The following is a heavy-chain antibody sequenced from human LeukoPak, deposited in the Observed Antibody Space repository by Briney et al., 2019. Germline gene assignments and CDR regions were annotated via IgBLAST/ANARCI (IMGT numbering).Heavy chain of an antibody. D-gene: IGHD2-21*02. J-gene: IGHJ4*02. CDR3: ARWSGLAYCGGDCYPNWDYYDSSGYSFDY. V-gene: IGHV1-46*01. Sequence: ASVKVSCKASGYRFTSYWMHWVRQAPGQGLEWMGVIDPSGSGTRYAQPLQGRVTMTRDTSTSTVCMELSSLRSEDTAVYYCARWSGLAYCGGDCYPNWDYYDSSGYSFDYWGQGTLVTVSS. CDR2: IDPSGSGT. CDR1: GYRFTSYW.